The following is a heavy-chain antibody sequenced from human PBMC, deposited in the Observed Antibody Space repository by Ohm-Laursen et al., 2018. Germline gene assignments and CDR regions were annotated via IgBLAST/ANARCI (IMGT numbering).Heavy chain of an antibody. V-gene: IGHV3-23*01. J-gene: IGHJ4*02. Sequence: SLRLSCTASGFTFSSYAMSWVRQAPGKGLEWVSAISGSGGSTYYADSVKGRFTISRDNSKNTLYLQMNSLRAEDTAVYYCAKGFSLSCYTGCDCWGQGTLVTASS. D-gene: IGHD2-2*02. CDR2: ISGSGGST. CDR1: GFTFSSYA. CDR3: AKGFSLSCYTGCDC.